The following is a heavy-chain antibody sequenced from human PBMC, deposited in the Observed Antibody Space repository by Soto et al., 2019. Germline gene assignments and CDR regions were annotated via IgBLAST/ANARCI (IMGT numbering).Heavy chain of an antibody. V-gene: IGHV1-69*02. CDR3: ANGYGSGGFDY. Sequence: QVQLVQSGAEVKKPGSSVKVSCKASGGTFSSYTINWVRQAPGQGLEWMGRIIPILGIANDAQKFQGRVTINADKSTSTAYMELSSLRSEDTAVYYCANGYGSGGFDYWGQGTLVTVSS. CDR1: GGTFSSYT. D-gene: IGHD3-10*01. CDR2: IIPILGIA. J-gene: IGHJ4*02.